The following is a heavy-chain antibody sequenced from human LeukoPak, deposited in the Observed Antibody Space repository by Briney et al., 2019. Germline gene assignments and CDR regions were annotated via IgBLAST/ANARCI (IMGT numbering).Heavy chain of an antibody. J-gene: IGHJ4*02. D-gene: IGHD3-22*01. CDR1: GYTFTGYY. V-gene: IGHV1-2*02. CDR2: INPNSGGT. CDR3: ASPHHYYDSSGYYN. Sequence: GASVKVSCKASGYTFTGYYVQWVRQAPGQGLEWMGWINPNSGGTNYAQKFQGRVTMTRDTSISTAYMELSRLRSDDTAVYYCASPHHYYDSSGYYNWGQGTLVTVSS.